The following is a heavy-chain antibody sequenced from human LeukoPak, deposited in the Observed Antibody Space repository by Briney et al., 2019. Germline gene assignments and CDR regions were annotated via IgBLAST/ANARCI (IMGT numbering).Heavy chain of an antibody. V-gene: IGHV3-23*01. CDR1: GFTFSSYA. J-gene: IGHJ4*02. D-gene: IGHD1-26*01. Sequence: GGSLRLSCAASGFTFSSYAMSWVRQAPGKGLEWVSAISGSGGSTYYADSVKGRFTISRDNSKNTLYLQMNSLRAEDTAVYYCAAHSGSYSNFDYWGQGTLVTVSS. CDR3: AAHSGSYSNFDY. CDR2: ISGSGGST.